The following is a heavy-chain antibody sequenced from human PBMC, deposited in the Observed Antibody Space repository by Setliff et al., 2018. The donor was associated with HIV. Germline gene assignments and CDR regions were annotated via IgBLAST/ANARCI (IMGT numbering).Heavy chain of an antibody. CDR2: ISSSSNYI. Sequence: GGSLRLSCAASGFTFSTYSMNWVRQAPGKGLEWVSSISSSSNYIYYADSVKGRFTISRDNAKNSLYLQMNSLRAEDTAVYYCAKEDQRVTSVDYWGQGTPVTVSS. V-gene: IGHV3-21*01. CDR1: GFTFSTYS. D-gene: IGHD2-2*01. CDR3: AKEDQRVTSVDY. J-gene: IGHJ4*02.